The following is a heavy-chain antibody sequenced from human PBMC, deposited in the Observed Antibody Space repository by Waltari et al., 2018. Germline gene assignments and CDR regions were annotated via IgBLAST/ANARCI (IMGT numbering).Heavy chain of an antibody. V-gene: IGHV1-18*01. CDR2: ISAYNGNT. Sequence: QVQLVQSGAEVKQPGASVKVSCTASGYTFTSSGISWVRQAPGQGLEWMGWISAYNGNTNYAQKLQGRVTMTTDTSTSTAYMELRSLRSDDTAVYYCARDSGGPETTVAFDIWGQGTMVTVSS. CDR1: GYTFTSSG. D-gene: IGHD4-17*01. J-gene: IGHJ3*02. CDR3: ARDSGGPETTVAFDI.